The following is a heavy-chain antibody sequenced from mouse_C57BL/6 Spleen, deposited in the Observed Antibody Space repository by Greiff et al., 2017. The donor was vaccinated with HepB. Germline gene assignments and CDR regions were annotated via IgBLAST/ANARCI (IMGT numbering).Heavy chain of an antibody. D-gene: IGHD4-1*01. J-gene: IGHJ4*01. V-gene: IGHV2-2*01. CDR1: GFSLTSYG. CDR2: IWSGGST. Sequence: VQLQESGPGLVQPSQSLSITCTVSGFSLTSYGVHWVRQSPGKGLEWLGVIWSGGSTDYNAAFISRLSISKDNSKSQVFFKMNSLQADDTAIYYCARNTWDGYYYAMDYWGQGTSVTVSS. CDR3: ARNTWDGYYYAMDY.